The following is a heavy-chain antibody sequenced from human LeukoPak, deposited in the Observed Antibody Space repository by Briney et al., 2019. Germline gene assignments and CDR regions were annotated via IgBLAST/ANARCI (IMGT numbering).Heavy chain of an antibody. D-gene: IGHD1-7*01. J-gene: IGHJ6*03. Sequence: GGSLRLSCAASGFTVSSNYMSWVRQAPGKGLEWVSVIYSGGSTYYADSAKGRFTISRDNSKNTLYLQMNSLKAEDTAVYYCARYNWNYAATYYYYYMDVWGKGTTVTVSS. V-gene: IGHV3-66*02. CDR2: IYSGGST. CDR3: ARYNWNYAATYYYYYMDV. CDR1: GFTVSSNY.